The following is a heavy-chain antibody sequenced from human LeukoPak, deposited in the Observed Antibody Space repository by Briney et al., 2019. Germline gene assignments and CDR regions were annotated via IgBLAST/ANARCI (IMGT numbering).Heavy chain of an antibody. Sequence: GGSLRLSCAASGFTFSSYAMSWVRQAPGKGLEWVSAISGSGGSTYYAASVKGRFTISRDNSKNTLYLQMNSLRAEDTAVYYCAKEGDYYDSSGYYFAYWGQGTLVTVSS. CDR1: GFTFSSYA. CDR2: ISGSGGST. J-gene: IGHJ4*02. D-gene: IGHD3-22*01. CDR3: AKEGDYYDSSGYYFAY. V-gene: IGHV3-23*01.